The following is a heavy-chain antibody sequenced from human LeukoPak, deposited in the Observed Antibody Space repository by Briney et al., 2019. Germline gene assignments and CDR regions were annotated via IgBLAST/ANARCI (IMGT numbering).Heavy chain of an antibody. CDR1: GFTFSSYG. Sequence: PGGSLRLSCAASGFTFSSYGMHWVRQAPGKGLEWVAVISYDGSNKYYADSVKGRFTISRDNSKNTLYLQMNSLRAEDTAVYYCARGEQYDFWSGYHTGNWFDPWGQGTLVTVSS. D-gene: IGHD3-3*01. J-gene: IGHJ5*02. V-gene: IGHV3-30*03. CDR2: ISYDGSNK. CDR3: ARGEQYDFWSGYHTGNWFDP.